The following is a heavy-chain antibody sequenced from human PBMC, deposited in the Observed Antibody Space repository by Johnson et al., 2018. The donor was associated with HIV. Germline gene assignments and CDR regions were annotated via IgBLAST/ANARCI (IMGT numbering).Heavy chain of an antibody. Sequence: QVQLVESGGGLVQPGGSLRLSCVASGFRFSSYAVHWVRQAPGKGLEWVAFIGYDGSNKYYADSVKGRFTISRDNSKNTLYLQMNSLRAEDTAVYYCAKGVRGSSCYDAFDIWGQGTMVTVS. D-gene: IGHD6-6*01. V-gene: IGHV3-30*02. CDR2: IGYDGSNK. CDR3: AKGVRGSSCYDAFDI. CDR1: GFRFSSYA. J-gene: IGHJ3*02.